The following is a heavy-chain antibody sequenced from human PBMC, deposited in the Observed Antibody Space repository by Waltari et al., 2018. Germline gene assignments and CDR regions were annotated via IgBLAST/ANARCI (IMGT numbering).Heavy chain of an antibody. V-gene: IGHV4-38-2*01. J-gene: IGHJ4*02. D-gene: IGHD6-13*01. CDR3: ARAPGVAAAAYFDY. CDR1: GYSIDRAYF. CDR2: IFHAGFT. Sequence: QVQLQESGPGLVKPSETLSLTCDVSGYSIDRAYFWGWIRQPPGKGLEWIGTIFHAGFTSYTPSLKGRVTMSVDTSKNRFSLNLSSVTAADTAVYYCARAPGVAAAAYFDYWGQGSLVTVSS.